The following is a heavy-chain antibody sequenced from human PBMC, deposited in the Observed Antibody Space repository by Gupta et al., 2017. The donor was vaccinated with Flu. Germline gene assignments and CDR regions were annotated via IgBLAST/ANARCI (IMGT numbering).Heavy chain of an antibody. V-gene: IGHV3-74*01. CDR1: FITYW. CDR3: ARARYGSTYGLDV. D-gene: IGHD3-9*01. CDR2: INSEGSSI. Sequence: FITYWMHWVRQAPGKGPVWVSFINSEGSSIIVADAVKGRLTISRDNANNKLYLEMNSRRVEDTAVYYCARARYGSTYGLDVWGQGTTVTVSS. J-gene: IGHJ6*02.